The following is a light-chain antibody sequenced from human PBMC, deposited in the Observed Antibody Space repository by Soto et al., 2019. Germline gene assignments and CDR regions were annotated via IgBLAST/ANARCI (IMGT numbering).Light chain of an antibody. CDR3: VSYTTSASYV. V-gene: IGLV2-14*01. Sequence: QSALTQPASVSESPGQSITISCTGTSSDVGNYIFVSWYRQHPGKAPKLMIYDINNRPSGVSNRFSGSKSGNTASLTISGLQAEDEADYYCVSYTTSASYVFGTGTKLTVL. J-gene: IGLJ1*01. CDR2: DIN. CDR1: SSDVGNYIF.